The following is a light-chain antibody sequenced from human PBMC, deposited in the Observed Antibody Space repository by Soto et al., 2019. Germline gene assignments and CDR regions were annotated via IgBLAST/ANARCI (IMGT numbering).Light chain of an antibody. Sequence: QPVLTQSPSASASLGASVKLTCTLSSGHSSYAIAWHQQQPEKGPRYLMKLNSXXXHSXGXXXPXRFSGSSSGAERYLTISSLQSEDEADYYCQTWGTGIRVFGGGTKLTVL. CDR1: SGHSSYA. CDR3: QTWGTGIRV. CDR2: LNSXXXH. V-gene: IGLV4-69*01. J-gene: IGLJ2*01.